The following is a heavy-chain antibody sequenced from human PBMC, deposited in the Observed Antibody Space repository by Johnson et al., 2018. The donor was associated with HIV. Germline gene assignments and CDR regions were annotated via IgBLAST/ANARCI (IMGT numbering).Heavy chain of an antibody. V-gene: IGHV3-30*04. CDR2: ISYNGTNT. CDR1: GFTFSSYA. Sequence: QVQLVESGGGVVQPGGSLRLSCAASGFTFSSYAMHWVRQAPGKGLEWVAVISYNGTNTWYADSVKGRFTISRDNSKNTLYLQMNSLRVEDTAMYYCARGPILEWLSGDGFDMWGQGTKVTV. J-gene: IGHJ3*02. CDR3: ARGPILEWLSGDGFDM. D-gene: IGHD3-3*01.